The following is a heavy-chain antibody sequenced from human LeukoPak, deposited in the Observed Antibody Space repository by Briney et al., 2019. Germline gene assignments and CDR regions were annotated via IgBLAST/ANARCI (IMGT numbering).Heavy chain of an antibody. CDR3: ARGRRGELFRVYYYYMDV. CDR1: GDTFTSYD. V-gene: IGHV1-8*01. Sequence: EASVKVSCKASGDTFTSYDINWVRQATGQGLEWMGWMNPNSGNTGYAQKFQGRVTMTRNTSISTAYMELSSLRSEDTAVYYCARGRRGELFRVYYYYMDVWGKGTTVTVSS. J-gene: IGHJ6*03. CDR2: MNPNSGNT. D-gene: IGHD3-10*01.